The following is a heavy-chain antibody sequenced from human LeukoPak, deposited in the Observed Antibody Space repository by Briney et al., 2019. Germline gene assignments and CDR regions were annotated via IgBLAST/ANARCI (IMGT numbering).Heavy chain of an antibody. CDR2: ISWNSGSI. J-gene: IGHJ4*02. V-gene: IGHV3-9*01. CDR3: AKLFGVVIGRSD. Sequence: GGSLRLSCAASGFTFDDYAMHWVRQAPGKGLEWVSGISWNSGSIGYADSVKGRFTISRDNAKNSLYLQMNSLRAEDTAVYYCAKLFGVVIGRSDWGQGTLVTVSS. D-gene: IGHD3-3*01. CDR1: GFTFDDYA.